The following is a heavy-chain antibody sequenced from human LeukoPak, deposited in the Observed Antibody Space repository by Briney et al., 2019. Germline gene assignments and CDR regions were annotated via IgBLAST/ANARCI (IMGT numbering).Heavy chain of an antibody. J-gene: IGHJ4*02. Sequence: PGRSLRLSCAASGFTFDDYAMHWVRQAPGKGLEWVSGISWNSGSIGYADSVKGRFTISRDNAKNSLYLQMNSLRAEDTALYYCAKGSSALLIEYWGQGTLVTVSS. D-gene: IGHD3-10*01. CDR1: GFTFDDYA. CDR2: ISWNSGSI. CDR3: AKGSSALLIEY. V-gene: IGHV3-9*01.